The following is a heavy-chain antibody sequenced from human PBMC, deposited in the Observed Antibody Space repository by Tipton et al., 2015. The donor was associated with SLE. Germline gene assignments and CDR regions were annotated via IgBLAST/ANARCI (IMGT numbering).Heavy chain of an antibody. J-gene: IGHJ5*02. CDR3: TRGGRGDGANPFDP. CDR1: RGSFSGYY. V-gene: IGHV4-34*01. D-gene: IGHD4/OR15-4a*01. Sequence: TLSLTCAVYRGSFSGYYWSWIRRPPGKGLEWIGETTHSGKTNYNPYLKSRVTISADTSKNQFSLKLTSVTVADTAVYYCTRGGRGDGANPFDPWGQGTLVTVSS. CDR2: TTHSGKT.